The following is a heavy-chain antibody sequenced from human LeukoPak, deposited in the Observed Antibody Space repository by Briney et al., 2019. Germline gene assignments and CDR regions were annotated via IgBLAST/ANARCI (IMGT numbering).Heavy chain of an antibody. CDR2: ISYTGST. Sequence: PSETLSLTCTVSGGSISSSTYYWGWIRQPPGKGLEWIGSISYTGSTYYNPSLKSRVTISVDTSKNQFSLKLSSVTAADTAVYYCARHVGCSSTSCYTGWFDPWGQGTLVTASS. J-gene: IGHJ5*02. D-gene: IGHD2-2*02. CDR3: ARHVGCSSTSCYTGWFDP. V-gene: IGHV4-39*01. CDR1: GGSISSSTYY.